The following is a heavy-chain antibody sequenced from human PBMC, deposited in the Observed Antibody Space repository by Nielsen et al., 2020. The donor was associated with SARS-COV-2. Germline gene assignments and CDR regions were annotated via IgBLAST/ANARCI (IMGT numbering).Heavy chain of an antibody. CDR3: AKDIYSSSWYYFDY. Sequence: GESLKISCAASGFTFDDYTMHWVRQAPGKGLEWVSLISWDGGSTYYADSVKGRFTISRDNSKNSLYLQMNSLRTEDTALYYCAKDIYSSSWYYFDYWGQGTLVTVSS. D-gene: IGHD6-13*01. J-gene: IGHJ4*02. V-gene: IGHV3-43*01. CDR1: GFTFDDYT. CDR2: ISWDGGST.